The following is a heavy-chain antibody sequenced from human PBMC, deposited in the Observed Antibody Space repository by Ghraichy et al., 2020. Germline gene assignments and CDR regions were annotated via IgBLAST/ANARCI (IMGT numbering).Heavy chain of an antibody. D-gene: IGHD6-19*01. CDR2: IYYSGST. V-gene: IGHV4-39*07. CDR1: GGSISSSSYY. Sequence: SETLSLTCTVSGGSISSSSYYWGWIRQPPGKGLEWIGSIYYSGSTYYNPSLKSRVTISVDTSKNQFSLKLSSVTAADTAVYYCARVIAVAGWTDYWGQGTLVTVSS. J-gene: IGHJ4*02. CDR3: ARVIAVAGWTDY.